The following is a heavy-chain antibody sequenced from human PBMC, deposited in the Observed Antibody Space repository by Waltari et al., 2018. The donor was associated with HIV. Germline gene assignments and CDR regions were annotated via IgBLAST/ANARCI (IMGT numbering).Heavy chain of an antibody. CDR2: INHSGST. D-gene: IGHD3-10*01. CDR3: ARNRGGGDWFPFDY. J-gene: IGHJ4*02. Sequence: QVQLQQWGAGLLKPSETLSLTCAVYGGSFSGYYWSWIRQPPGKGLEWIGEINHSGSTNYNPSLKSRVTISVDTSKNQFSLKLSSVTAADTAVYYCARNRGGGDWFPFDYWGQGTLVTVSS. V-gene: IGHV4-34*01. CDR1: GGSFSGYY.